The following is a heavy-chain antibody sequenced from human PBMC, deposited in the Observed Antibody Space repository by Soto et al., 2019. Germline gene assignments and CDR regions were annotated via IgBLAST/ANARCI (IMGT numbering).Heavy chain of an antibody. J-gene: IGHJ4*02. V-gene: IGHV3-23*01. CDR1: GFTFSSYA. Sequence: GGSLRLSCAASGFTFSSYAMSWVRQAPGKGLEWVSAISGSGGSTYYADSVKGRFTFSRDNSKNMLYLQMNSLRAEDTAVYYYAIPPQYDSSGKLFAYWGQGSLVTVSS. D-gene: IGHD3-22*01. CDR3: AIPPQYDSSGKLFAY. CDR2: ISGSGGST.